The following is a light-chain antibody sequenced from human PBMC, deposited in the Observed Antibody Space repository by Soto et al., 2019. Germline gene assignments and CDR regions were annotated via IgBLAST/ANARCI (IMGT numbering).Light chain of an antibody. Sequence: DIQMTQSPSSLSASVGDRVTITCRASQAISNYLAWYQQKPGKAPTLLIHAASTLQSGVSSRFSGSGSGTGFTLTIGSLQPEDVATYYCQKYNSVPLTFGGGTKVEIK. CDR2: AAS. V-gene: IGKV1-27*01. CDR1: QAISNY. CDR3: QKYNSVPLT. J-gene: IGKJ4*01.